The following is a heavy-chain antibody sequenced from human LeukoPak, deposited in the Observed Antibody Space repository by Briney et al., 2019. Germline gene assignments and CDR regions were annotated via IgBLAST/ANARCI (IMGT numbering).Heavy chain of an antibody. D-gene: IGHD1-1*01. CDR1: GFTFSSYG. Sequence: GRSLRLSCAASGFTFSSYGMHWVRQAPGKGLEWVAVIWYDGRNKYSADSVKGRFTIYRDNSKSTLYLQMNSLRPEDTAVYYCAKGGSNNWSFDNWGQGTLVTVSS. V-gene: IGHV3-33*06. J-gene: IGHJ4*02. CDR3: AKGGSNNWSFDN. CDR2: IWYDGRNK.